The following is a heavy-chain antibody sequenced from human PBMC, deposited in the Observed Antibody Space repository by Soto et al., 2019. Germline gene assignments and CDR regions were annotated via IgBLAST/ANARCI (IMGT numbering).Heavy chain of an antibody. CDR3: ARAADYDSSGYYGYDF. D-gene: IGHD3-22*01. V-gene: IGHV1-18*01. Sequence: VQVPCKAPGLAFTCSGIISARQAPGKGLEWMGWISAYNGNTNYAQKLQGRVTMTTDTSTSTAYMELRSLRSDDTAVYYCARAADYDSSGYYGYDFWGQGTLVTVSS. CDR1: GLAFTCSG. CDR2: ISAYNGNT. J-gene: IGHJ4*02.